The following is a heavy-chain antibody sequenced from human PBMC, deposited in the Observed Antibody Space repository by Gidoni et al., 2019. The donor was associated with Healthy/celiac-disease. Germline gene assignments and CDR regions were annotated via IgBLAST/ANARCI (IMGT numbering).Heavy chain of an antibody. CDR1: GFTFSSYW. V-gene: IGHV3-74*01. J-gene: IGHJ3*02. CDR3: AREGSAFGQRAFDI. Sequence: EVQLVESGGGLVQPGGSLRLSCAASGFTFSSYWMHWVRQAPGKGLVWVSRINSDGSSTSYADSVKGRFTISRDNAKNTLYLQMNSLRAEDTAVYYCAREGSAFGQRAFDIWGQGTMVTVSS. D-gene: IGHD3-10*01. CDR2: INSDGSST.